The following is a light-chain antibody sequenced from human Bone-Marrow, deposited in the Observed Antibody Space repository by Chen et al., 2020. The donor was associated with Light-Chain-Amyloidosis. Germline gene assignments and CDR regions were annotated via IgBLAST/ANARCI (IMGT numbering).Light chain of an antibody. CDR3: AAWDDSLNGPGFV. CDR2: CNN. CDR1: SSNIGSNA. Sequence: QSVLTKPPSASGTPGQRLTISCSGRSSNIGSNAVYWSQQLPGTAPKLLIYCNNQRPSGVPARVSGSKSGTSASLAISGLQSEDEADYYCAAWDDSLNGPGFVFGTGTKVTVV. J-gene: IGLJ1*01. V-gene: IGLV1-44*01.